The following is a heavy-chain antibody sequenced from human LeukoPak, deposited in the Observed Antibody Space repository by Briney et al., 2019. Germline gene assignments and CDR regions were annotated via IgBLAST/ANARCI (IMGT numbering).Heavy chain of an antibody. D-gene: IGHD5-18*01. V-gene: IGHV4-34*01. CDR3: ARTRLWPTGTFDY. J-gene: IGHJ4*02. CDR2: INHSGST. Sequence: PSETLSLTCAVYGESFSGYYWSWIRQPPGKGLEWIGEINHSGSTNYNPSLKSRVTISVDTSKNQFFLKVNSVTAADTAVYYCARTRLWPTGTFDYWGQGTLVTVSS. CDR1: GESFSGYY.